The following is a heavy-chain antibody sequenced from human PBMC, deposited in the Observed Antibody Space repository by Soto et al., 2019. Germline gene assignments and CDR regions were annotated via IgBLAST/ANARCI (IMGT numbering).Heavy chain of an antibody. CDR2: INAHSGGT. Sequence: ASVKVSCKASGFSFTGYYINWLRQAPGQGLEWMGWINAHSGGTEYAQKFQGRVTLTRDTSIATAYLTLTSLTSDDTALYYCAKDLTRQLAYWLDPWGQGTQVTVSS. CDR3: AKDLTRQLAYWLDP. V-gene: IGHV1-2*02. CDR1: GFSFTGYY. D-gene: IGHD6-6*01. J-gene: IGHJ5*02.